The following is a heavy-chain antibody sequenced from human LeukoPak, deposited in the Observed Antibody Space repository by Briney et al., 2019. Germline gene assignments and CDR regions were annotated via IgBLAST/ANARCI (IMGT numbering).Heavy chain of an antibody. J-gene: IGHJ5*02. CDR2: ITGSSTYI. Sequence: GGSQRLSCAVSGFTFSSYTMNWVRQAPGKGLEWVSSITGSSTYIYYADSVKGRFTISRDNAKNSLYLQMNNLGAEDTAVYYCARDLTVTSTCWFDLWGQGTLVTVSS. CDR1: GFTFSSYT. V-gene: IGHV3-21*01. D-gene: IGHD4-11*01. CDR3: ARDLTVTSTCWFDL.